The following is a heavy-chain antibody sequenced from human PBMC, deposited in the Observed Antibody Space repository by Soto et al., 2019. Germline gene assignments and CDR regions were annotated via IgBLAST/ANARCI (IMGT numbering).Heavy chain of an antibody. V-gene: IGHV3-30-3*01. D-gene: IGHD2-15*01. CDR1: GFTFSSYA. J-gene: IGHJ4*02. CDR2: ISYDGSNK. Sequence: GGSLRLSCAASGFTFSSYAMHWVRQAPGKGLEWVAVISYDGSNKYYADSVKGRSTISRDNSKNTLYLQMNSLRAEDTTVYYCAIHPGRDGFNASWGQGTLVTVSS. CDR3: AIHPGRDGFNAS.